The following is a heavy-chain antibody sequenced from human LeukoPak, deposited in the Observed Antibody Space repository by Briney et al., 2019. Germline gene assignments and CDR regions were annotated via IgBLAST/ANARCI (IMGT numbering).Heavy chain of an antibody. V-gene: IGHV3-7*01. J-gene: IGHJ4*02. CDR3: ARDPSITIFGVVIASYCFDY. CDR1: GFTFSSYW. D-gene: IGHD3-3*01. CDR2: IKQDGSEK. Sequence: GGSLRLSCAASGFTFSSYWMSWVRQAPGKGLEWVANIKQDGSEKYYVDSVKGRFTISRDNAKNSLYLQMNSLRAEDTAVYYCARDPSITIFGVVIASYCFDYWGQGTLVTVSS.